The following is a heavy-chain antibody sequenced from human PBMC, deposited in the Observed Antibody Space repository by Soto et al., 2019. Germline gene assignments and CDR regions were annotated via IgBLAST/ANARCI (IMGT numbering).Heavy chain of an antibody. J-gene: IGHJ3*02. CDR1: GFTFSGSA. V-gene: IGHV3-73*01. Sequence: PGGSLRLSCAASGFTFSGSAMHWVRQASGKGLEWVGRIRSKANSYATAYAASVKGRFTISRGDSKNTAYLQMNSLKTEDTAVYYCTSLLNYDYVDAFDIWGQGTMVTVSS. D-gene: IGHD3-16*01. CDR2: IRSKANSYAT. CDR3: TSLLNYDYVDAFDI.